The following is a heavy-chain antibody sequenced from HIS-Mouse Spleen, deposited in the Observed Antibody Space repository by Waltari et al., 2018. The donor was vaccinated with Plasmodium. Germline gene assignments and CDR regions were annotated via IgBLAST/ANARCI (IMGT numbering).Heavy chain of an antibody. CDR3: AHRPDCSSTSCYGGFDY. D-gene: IGHD2-2*01. CDR2: IYWDDDK. Sequence: QITLKESGPTLVKPPQTLTLTCTFSGFSLRTSGVGVGWILQPPGKALEWLALIYWDDDKRYSPSLKSRLTITKDTSKNQVVLTMTNMDPVDTATYYCAHRPDCSSTSCYGGFDYWGQGTLVTVSS. CDR1: GFSLRTSGVG. V-gene: IGHV2-5*02. J-gene: IGHJ4*02.